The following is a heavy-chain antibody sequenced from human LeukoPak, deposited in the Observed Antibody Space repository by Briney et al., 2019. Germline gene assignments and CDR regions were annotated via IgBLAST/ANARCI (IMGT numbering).Heavy chain of an antibody. CDR1: GSTFSSYG. CDR3: AKDTIDY. J-gene: IGHJ4*02. CDR2: ISYDGSNK. V-gene: IGHV3-30*18. Sequence: PGRSLRLSCAASGSTFSSYGMHWVRQAPGKGLEWVAVISYDGSNKYYADSVKGRFTISRDNSKNTLYLQMNSLRAEDTAVYYCAKDTIDYWGQGTLVTVSS.